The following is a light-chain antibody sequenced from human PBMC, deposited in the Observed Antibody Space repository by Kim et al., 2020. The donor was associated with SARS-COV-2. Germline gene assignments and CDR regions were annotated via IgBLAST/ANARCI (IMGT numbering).Light chain of an antibody. CDR1: QSVPSDH. CDR2: GAS. Sequence: SPGERAPLSCRASQSVPSDHLAWYQHKPGEAPRLLISGASFRATGIPDRFAGSGSGTDFTLTISRLEPEDFAVYFCQQYGTSLLTFGGGTKVDIK. V-gene: IGKV3-20*01. J-gene: IGKJ4*01. CDR3: QQYGTSLLT.